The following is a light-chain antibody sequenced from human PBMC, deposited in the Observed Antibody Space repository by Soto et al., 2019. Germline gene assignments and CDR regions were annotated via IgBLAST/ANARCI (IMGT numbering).Light chain of an antibody. CDR2: DVV. CDR1: KSDIGVYDF. CDR3: SSSSSSSTIV. J-gene: IGLJ3*02. V-gene: IGLV2-8*01. Sequence: QSALTQPPSASGSPGQSVTISCTGTKSDIGVYDFVSWYQHHPGKAPRLIIYDVVQRPSGVPDRFSGSKSGNTASLTVSGLQDADEADYYCSSSSSSSTIVFGGGTKVTVL.